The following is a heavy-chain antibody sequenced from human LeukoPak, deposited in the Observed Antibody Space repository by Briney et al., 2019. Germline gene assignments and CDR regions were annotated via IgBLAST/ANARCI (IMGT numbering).Heavy chain of an antibody. J-gene: IGHJ4*02. CDR2: IIPIFGTA. V-gene: IGHV1-69*05. CDR1: GGTFSSYA. Sequence: SVKVSCKASGGTFSSYAISWVRQAPGQGLEWMGGIIPIFGTANYAQKFQGRVTITTDESTSTAYMELSSLRSEDTAVYYCASSRWLQSWGYFDYWDQGTLVTVSS. CDR3: ASSRWLQSWGYFDY. D-gene: IGHD5-24*01.